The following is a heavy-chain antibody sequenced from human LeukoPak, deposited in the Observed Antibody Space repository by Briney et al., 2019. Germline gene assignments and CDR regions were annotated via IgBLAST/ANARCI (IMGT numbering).Heavy chain of an antibody. D-gene: IGHD6-19*01. J-gene: IGHJ4*02. Sequence: ASLKVSCKASGYTFTSYYLHWVRQAPGQGLEWMGIINPSGGSTRYAQKFQGRVTMTRDTSTSTVYMELSSLRSEDTAVYYCAREGQWLVTGRGYYFDYWGQGTLVTVSS. CDR3: AREGQWLVTGRGYYFDY. CDR2: INPSGGST. CDR1: GYTFTSYY. V-gene: IGHV1-46*01.